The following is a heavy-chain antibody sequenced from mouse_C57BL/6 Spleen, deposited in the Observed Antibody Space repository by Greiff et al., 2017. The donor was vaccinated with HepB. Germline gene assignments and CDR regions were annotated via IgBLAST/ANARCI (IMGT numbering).Heavy chain of an antibody. D-gene: IGHD1-1*01. CDR1: GFTFSDYG. V-gene: IGHV5-17*01. Sequence: DVHLVESGGGLVKPGGSLKLSCAASGFTFSDYGMHWVRQAPEKGLEWVAYISSGSSTIYYADTVKGRFTISRDNAKNTLFLQMTSLRSEDTAMYYCARRVHGSSFYWYFDVWGTGTTVTVSS. CDR2: ISSGSSTI. J-gene: IGHJ1*03. CDR3: ARRVHGSSFYWYFDV.